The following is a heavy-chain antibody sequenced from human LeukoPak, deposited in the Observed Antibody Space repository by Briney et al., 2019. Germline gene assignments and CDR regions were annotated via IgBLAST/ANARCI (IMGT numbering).Heavy chain of an antibody. V-gene: IGHV3-74*01. CDR3: ARASQGYSYTIPLYYFDY. J-gene: IGHJ4*02. CDR1: GFTFSSYW. D-gene: IGHD5-18*01. CDR2: LNSAGSIT. Sequence: PGGSLRLSCAASGFTFSSYWIHWVRQTPGKGLVWVSTLNSAGSITPYADSVKGRFTISRDNAKNTLYLQMNSLRAEDTAVYYCARASQGYSYTIPLYYFDYWGQGTLVTVSS.